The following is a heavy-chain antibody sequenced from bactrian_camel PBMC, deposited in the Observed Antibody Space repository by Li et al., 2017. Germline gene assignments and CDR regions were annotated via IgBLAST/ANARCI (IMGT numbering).Heavy chain of an antibody. V-gene: IGHV3-2*01. CDR2: IYSDGRNT. D-gene: IGHD5*01. Sequence: HVQLVESGGGLVQPGGPPRLSCAASGFTFSSYYMSWVRQAPGKGLEWVSSIYSDGRNTYYADSVKGRFTISRDNAKNTVYLQMNSLKSEDTALYYCATDLWVGSGASYWGQGTQVTVS. CDR1: GFTFSSYY. CDR3: ATDLWVGSGASY. J-gene: IGHJ4*01.